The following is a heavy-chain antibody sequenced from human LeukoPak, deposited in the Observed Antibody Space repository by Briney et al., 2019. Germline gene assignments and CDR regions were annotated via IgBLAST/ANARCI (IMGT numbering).Heavy chain of an antibody. Sequence: PGGSLRLSCAASGFTIGSNYMSWLRQAPGKGLEWVSGISGSGVTTYYADSVKGRFTISRDNAKNSLYLQMNSLRAEDTAVYYCARVKYSGSYPHDYWGQGTLVTVSS. D-gene: IGHD1-26*01. V-gene: IGHV3-11*04. CDR2: ISGSGVTT. CDR1: GFTIGSNY. J-gene: IGHJ4*02. CDR3: ARVKYSGSYPHDY.